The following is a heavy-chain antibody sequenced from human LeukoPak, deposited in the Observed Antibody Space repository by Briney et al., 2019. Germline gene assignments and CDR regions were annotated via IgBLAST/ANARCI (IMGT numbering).Heavy chain of an antibody. J-gene: IGHJ5*02. CDR1: GGSISSYY. CDR3: ARSRRRVAAAGTRLTWFDP. V-gene: IGHV4-59*12. D-gene: IGHD6-13*01. CDR2: IYYSGTT. Sequence: SETLSLTCTVSGGSISSYYWSWIRQPPGKGLEWIGYIYYSGTTNYNPSLKSRVTISVDTSKNQFSLKLSSVTAADTAVYYCARSRRRVAAAGTRLTWFDPWGQGTLVTVSS.